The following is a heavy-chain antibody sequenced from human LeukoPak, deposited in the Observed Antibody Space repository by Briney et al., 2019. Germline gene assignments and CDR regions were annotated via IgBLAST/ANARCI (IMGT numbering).Heavy chain of an antibody. Sequence: AESLSPTCSASGGPVSGHYWSWSRQPPGKGQERVGYDHSSGSTSYNPSITSRVTILVDKSPNQLSLKLTSVNAADTAVYYCASVGGASSYYYYFDYWGQGTLVTASS. D-gene: IGHD3-22*01. V-gene: IGHV4-59*02. J-gene: IGHJ4*02. CDR3: ASVGGASSYYYYFDY. CDR1: GGPVSGHY. CDR2: DHSSGST.